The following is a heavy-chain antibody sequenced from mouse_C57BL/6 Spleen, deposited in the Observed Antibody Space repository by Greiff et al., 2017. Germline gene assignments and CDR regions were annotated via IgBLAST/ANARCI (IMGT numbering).Heavy chain of an antibody. D-gene: IGHD3-2*02. Sequence: VQLKQSVAELVRPGASVKLSCTASGFNITNTDMHWVKQRPEQGLEWIGRIDPANGNTKYAPKFQGKATITADTSSNTAYLQLSSLTSEDTAIYYCASGGAQALGYWGQGTTLTVSS. CDR1: GFNITNTD. CDR3: ASGGAQALGY. J-gene: IGHJ2*01. V-gene: IGHV14-3*01. CDR2: IDPANGNT.